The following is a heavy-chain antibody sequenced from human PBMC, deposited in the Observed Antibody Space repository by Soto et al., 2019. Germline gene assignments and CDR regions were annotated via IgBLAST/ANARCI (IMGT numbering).Heavy chain of an antibody. V-gene: IGHV4-4*02. Sequence: PSETLSLTCAVSCGSISSSSWWAWVRQSPGKGLEWIGEIFESGATNYNPSLKSRLTMSVDKSKNQFSLNLSSLTAADTAVYFCTTSHAGELNPWGQGTLVTVSS. J-gene: IGHJ5*02. D-gene: IGHD1-7*01. CDR1: CGSISSSSW. CDR3: TTSHAGELNP. CDR2: IFESGAT.